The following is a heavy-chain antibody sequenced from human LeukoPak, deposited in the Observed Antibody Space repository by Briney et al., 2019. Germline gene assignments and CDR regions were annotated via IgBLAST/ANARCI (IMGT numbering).Heavy chain of an antibody. CDR2: IYHSGST. V-gene: IGHV4-30-2*01. CDR3: ARSQLLRGYYFDY. Sequence: SQTLSLTCTVSGGSISSGGYYWSWIRQPPGKGLEWIGYIYHSGSTYYNPSLKSRVTISVDRSKNQLSLKLSSVTAADTAVYYCARSQLLRGYYFDYWGQGTLVTVSS. CDR1: GGSISSGGYY. J-gene: IGHJ4*02. D-gene: IGHD2-2*01.